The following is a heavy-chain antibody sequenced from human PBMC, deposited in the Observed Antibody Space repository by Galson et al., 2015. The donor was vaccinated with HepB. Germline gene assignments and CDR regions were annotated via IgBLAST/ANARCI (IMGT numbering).Heavy chain of an antibody. V-gene: IGHV4-34*01. CDR1: GGSFRDYY. CDR3: ARVQVRGFFKLDYDGLDV. J-gene: IGHJ6*02. CDR2: INHHGTT. Sequence: SETLSLTCAVYGGSFRDYYWSWIRQTPGKRMEWIGEINHHGTTKYNASLKSRVTISIDTRKSQFSLKMRSVTAADTAVYYCARVQVRGFFKLDYDGLDVWGQGTTVIVSS. D-gene: IGHD3-10*01.